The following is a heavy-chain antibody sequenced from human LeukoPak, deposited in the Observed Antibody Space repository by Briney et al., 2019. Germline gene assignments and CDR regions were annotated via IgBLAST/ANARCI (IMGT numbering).Heavy chain of an antibody. D-gene: IGHD3-9*01. CDR2: IYYSGST. V-gene: IGHV4-59*08. J-gene: IGHJ4*02. CDR3: ARQNFDILTGYYHFDY. Sequence: SETLSLTCTVSGGSISSYYWSWIRQPPGKGLEWIGYIYYSGSTNYNPSLKSQVTISVDTSKNQFSLKLSSVTAADTAVYYCARQNFDILTGYYHFDYWGQGTLVTVSS. CDR1: GGSISSYY.